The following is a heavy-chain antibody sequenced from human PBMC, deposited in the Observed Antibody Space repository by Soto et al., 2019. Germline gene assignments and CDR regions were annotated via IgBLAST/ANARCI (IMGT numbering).Heavy chain of an antibody. CDR3: ARDKARGGDYPSNWFDP. CDR1: GGSISSGGYY. Sequence: QVQLQESGPGLVKPSQTLPLTCTVSGGSISSGGYYWSWIRQHPGKGLEWIGYIYYSGSTYYNPSLKSRVTIAVDTSKNQFSLKLSSVTAADTAVYYCARDKARGGDYPSNWFDPWGQGTLVTVSS. J-gene: IGHJ5*02. CDR2: IYYSGST. V-gene: IGHV4-31*03. D-gene: IGHD2-21*02.